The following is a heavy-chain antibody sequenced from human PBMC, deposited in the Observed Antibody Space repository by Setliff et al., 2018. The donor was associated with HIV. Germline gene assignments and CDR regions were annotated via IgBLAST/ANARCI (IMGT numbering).Heavy chain of an antibody. D-gene: IGHD6-19*01. CDR1: GGSISSSNW. CDR2: VSYNGNT. J-gene: IGHJ4*02. Sequence: SETLSLTCAVSGGSISSSNWWSWVRQSPGKGLQWIGAVSYNGNTYYNVSLTSRVTISVDTSKNLFSLKLRSVAAADTGIYYCARLGSGWNWVTRIDYWGQGTLVTVSS. V-gene: IGHV4-4*02. CDR3: ARLGSGWNWVTRIDY.